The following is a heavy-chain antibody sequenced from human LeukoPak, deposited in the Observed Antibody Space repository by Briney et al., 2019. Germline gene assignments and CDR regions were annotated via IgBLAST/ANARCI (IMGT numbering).Heavy chain of an antibody. CDR2: IYYSGST. Sequence: SETLSLTCTVSGGSISSYYWSWIRQPPGKGLEWMGYIYYSGSTNYNPSLKSRVTISVDTSNNQFSLKLTSVTAADTAVYFCARRSDSGSDDGEDYFDYWGQGTLVTVSS. CDR3: ARRSDSGSDDGEDYFDY. CDR1: GGSISSYY. J-gene: IGHJ4*02. V-gene: IGHV4-59*08. D-gene: IGHD1-26*01.